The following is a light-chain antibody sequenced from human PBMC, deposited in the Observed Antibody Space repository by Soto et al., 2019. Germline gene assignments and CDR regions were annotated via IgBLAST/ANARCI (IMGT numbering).Light chain of an antibody. Sequence: DMAMTQSPSSLSASVGDRVTITCRASQSISNYLNWYQHKPGKVPKLLIYAASSLQSGVPTRFSGSGSGTDITLTINSLQPEDFATYYCQQSYGTPLTFGGGTKVESK. J-gene: IGKJ4*01. CDR1: QSISNY. CDR2: AAS. CDR3: QQSYGTPLT. V-gene: IGKV1-39*01.